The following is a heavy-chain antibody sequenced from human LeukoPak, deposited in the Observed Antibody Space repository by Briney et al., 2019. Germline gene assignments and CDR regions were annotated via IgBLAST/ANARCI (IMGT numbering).Heavy chain of an antibody. CDR2: TSSSDAGT. CDR1: GFIFSTYG. J-gene: IGHJ4*02. V-gene: IGHV3-23*01. Sequence: GGSLRLSCEASGFIFSTYGMSWVRQAPGKGLEWVAATSSSDAGTYHADSVRGRFTISRDNSKNTLYLQMNSLRAEDAAVYFCAKAPVASCRGAYCYPFDSWGQGTLVTVSS. CDR3: AKAPVASCRGAYCYPFDS. D-gene: IGHD2-21*01.